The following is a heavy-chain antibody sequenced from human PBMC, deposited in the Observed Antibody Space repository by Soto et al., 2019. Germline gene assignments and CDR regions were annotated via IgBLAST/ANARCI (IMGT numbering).Heavy chain of an antibody. D-gene: IGHD6-13*01. Sequence: EVQLLESGGGLVQPGGSLRLSCVGSGFSFSSYAIHWVRQAPGQGLEWVSAISGSGGTTFYADSVKGRFTISRDNSKNTLYLQVDSLRAEDTAAYYCAKDLGYTSSWYYALHIWGQGTMVTVS. J-gene: IGHJ3*02. V-gene: IGHV3-23*01. CDR2: ISGSGGTT. CDR1: GFSFSSYA. CDR3: AKDLGYTSSWYYALHI.